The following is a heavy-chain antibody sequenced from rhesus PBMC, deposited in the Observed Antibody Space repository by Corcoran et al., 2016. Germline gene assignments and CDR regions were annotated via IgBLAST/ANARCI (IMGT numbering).Heavy chain of an antibody. J-gene: IGHJ4*01. CDR2: IGGDSSYT. D-gene: IGHD6-13*01. Sequence: EVQLTESGGGLVQPGGSLRLSCAASGFPFSGYEMHWVRQAPGKGLESVSVIGGDSSYTHYADSVKGRFTISRDNAKNSLSLQMNSLRAEDTAVYYCARHMSSWSGYYFDYWGQGVLVTVSS. CDR1: GFPFSGYE. CDR3: ARHMSSWSGYYFDY. V-gene: IGHV3-115*02.